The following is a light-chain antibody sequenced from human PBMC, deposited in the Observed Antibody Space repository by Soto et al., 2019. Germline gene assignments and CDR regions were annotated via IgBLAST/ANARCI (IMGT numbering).Light chain of an antibody. J-gene: IGLJ3*02. CDR3: LPCESSLSGGV. CDR1: SSNIGAGYD. Sequence: QSVLTQPPSVSGAPGQRVTISCTGSSSNIGAGYDVHWYQQLPGTAPKLLIYGNSNRPSAVPDRYSGCKSGTSASLAITGRQAADVADYYCLPCESSLSGGVFGGGTTQTVL. CDR2: GNS. V-gene: IGLV1-40*01.